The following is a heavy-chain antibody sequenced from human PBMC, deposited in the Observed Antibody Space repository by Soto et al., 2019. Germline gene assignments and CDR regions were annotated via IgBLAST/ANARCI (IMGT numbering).Heavy chain of an antibody. CDR2: IYYSGSA. CDR3: ARGAYCSGGSCFDY. V-gene: IGHV4-59*06. D-gene: IGHD2-15*01. Sequence: SETLSLTCTVSGDSISSYYWSWIRQHPGKGLEWIGYIYYSGSAYYNPSLKSRVTISVDTSKNQFSLKLSSVTAADTAVYYCARGAYCSGGSCFDYWGHGTLVTVSS. CDR1: GDSISSYY. J-gene: IGHJ5*01.